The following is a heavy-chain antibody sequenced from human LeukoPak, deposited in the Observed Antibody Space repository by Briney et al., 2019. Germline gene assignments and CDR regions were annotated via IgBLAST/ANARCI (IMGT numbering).Heavy chain of an antibody. Sequence: SLRLSCAPSAVTPSSYWIHCVRHAPEKGLVWVSRINIDVSSTSYADSVKGRFTISRDNAKNTLYLQMNSRRGEDTAVYYCARNRAAVFDYWGQGTLVTVPS. D-gene: IGHD6-13*01. CDR2: INIDVSST. J-gene: IGHJ4*02. CDR1: AVTPSSYW. V-gene: IGHV3-74*01. CDR3: ARNRAAVFDY.